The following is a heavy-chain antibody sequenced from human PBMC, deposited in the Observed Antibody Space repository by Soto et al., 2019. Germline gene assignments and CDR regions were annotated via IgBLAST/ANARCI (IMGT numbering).Heavy chain of an antibody. CDR2: ISGSGGST. V-gene: IGHV3-23*01. D-gene: IGHD5-12*01. CDR1: GFTFSSYA. J-gene: IGHJ4*02. Sequence: GGSLRLSCAASGFTFSSYAMSWVRQAPGKGLEWVSAISGSGGSTYYADSVKGRFTISRDNSKNTLYLQMNSLRAEDTAVYYCARGNSGYDYVHFDYWGQGTLVTVSS. CDR3: ARGNSGYDYVHFDY.